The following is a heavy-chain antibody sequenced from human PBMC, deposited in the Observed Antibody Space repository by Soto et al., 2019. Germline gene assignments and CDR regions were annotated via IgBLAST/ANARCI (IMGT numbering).Heavy chain of an antibody. Sequence: GGSLRLSCAASGFTFSTFWMTWVRQAPGKGLEWVANIKEDGSEKYYVDSVKGRLTISRDNAKNSLYLQMSSLRAEDSAVYYCMRSYSYWGQGTLVTVSS. V-gene: IGHV3-7*03. CDR1: GFTFSTFW. CDR2: IKEDGSEK. CDR3: MRSYSY. D-gene: IGHD2-21*01. J-gene: IGHJ4*02.